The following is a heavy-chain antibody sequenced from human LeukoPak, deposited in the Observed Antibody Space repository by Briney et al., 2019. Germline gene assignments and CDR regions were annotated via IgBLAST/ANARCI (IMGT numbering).Heavy chain of an antibody. D-gene: IGHD6-19*01. CDR1: GFTFSSYW. Sequence: PGGSLRLSCAASGFTFSSYWMHWVRQAPGKGLEWVSPISWDGGSTYYADSVKGRFTISRDNSKNSLYLQMNSLRTEDTALYYCAKALTGYSSGWYGDYFDYWGQGTLVTVSS. J-gene: IGHJ4*02. CDR2: ISWDGGST. V-gene: IGHV3-43*01. CDR3: AKALTGYSSGWYGDYFDY.